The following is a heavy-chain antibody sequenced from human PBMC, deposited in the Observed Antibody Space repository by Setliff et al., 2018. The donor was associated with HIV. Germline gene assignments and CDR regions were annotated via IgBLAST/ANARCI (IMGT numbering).Heavy chain of an antibody. J-gene: IGHJ6*03. CDR2: IYTSGST. CDR1: GGSISSGSYY. D-gene: IGHD3-16*01. Sequence: SETLSLTCTVSGGSISSGSYYWSWIRQPAGEGLEWIGHIYTSGSTNYNPSLKSRVTISVDTSKNQFSLKLSFVTAADTAVYYCASRSSYVPLYYYYMDVWGKGTTVTVSS. CDR3: ASRSSYVPLYYYYMDV. V-gene: IGHV4-61*09.